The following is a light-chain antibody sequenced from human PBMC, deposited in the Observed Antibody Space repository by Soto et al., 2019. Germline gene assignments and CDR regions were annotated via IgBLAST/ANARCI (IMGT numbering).Light chain of an antibody. CDR3: QQYHSYSRT. CDR1: QRNSNW. Sequence: DIQLTQSPSTLSASVGDRVTITCRASQRNSNWLAWYQQKPGKAPNLLIYKASSLESGVPARFSGSGSGTEFTLTISSLQPDDVAIYYCQQYHSYSRTFGQGTKVDIK. J-gene: IGKJ1*01. V-gene: IGKV1-5*03. CDR2: KAS.